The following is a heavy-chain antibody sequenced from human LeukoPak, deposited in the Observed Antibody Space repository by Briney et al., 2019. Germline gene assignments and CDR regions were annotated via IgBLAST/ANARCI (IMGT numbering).Heavy chain of an antibody. CDR2: ISDNEGST. V-gene: IGHV3-23*01. J-gene: IGHJ4*02. CDR1: GFTFNYYA. D-gene: IGHD5-18*01. Sequence: GGSLRLSCAASGFTFNYYAMSWVRQAPGKGLEWVSGISDNEGSTYYTVSVKGRFTISRDNTKNTVYLQMNNLRPDDTAVYFCARHDSFIPYWGQGTLVTVSS. CDR3: ARHDSFIPY.